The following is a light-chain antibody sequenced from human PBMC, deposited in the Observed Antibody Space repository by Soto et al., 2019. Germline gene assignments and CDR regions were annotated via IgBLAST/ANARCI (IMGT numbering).Light chain of an antibody. V-gene: IGKV1-5*01. CDR2: DAS. Sequence: DIQMTQSPSTLSASVGDRVTITCRAGQSISNWLAWYQQKPGKAPKLLIYDASSLESGVPLRFSGSGSGTEFTLTISSLQPDDFATYYCQQCASYPLTFGGGTKVQIK. CDR1: QSISNW. CDR3: QQCASYPLT. J-gene: IGKJ4*01.